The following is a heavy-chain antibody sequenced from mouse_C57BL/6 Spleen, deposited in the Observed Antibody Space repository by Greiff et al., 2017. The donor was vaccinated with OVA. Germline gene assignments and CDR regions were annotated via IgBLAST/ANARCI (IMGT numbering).Heavy chain of an antibody. V-gene: IGHV1-39*01. CDR2: INPNYGTT. D-gene: IGHD3-2*02. CDR1: GYSFTDYN. J-gene: IGHJ4*01. CDR3: AKGGQLRLGYARGD. Sequence: VQLQQSGPELVKPGASVKISCKASGYSFTDYNMNWVKQSNGKSLEWIGAINPNYGTTSYNPKFKGKATLTADTYSSTAYMQLNSLTSEDSAVYYWAKGGQLRLGYARGDGGKGTSVTVSS.